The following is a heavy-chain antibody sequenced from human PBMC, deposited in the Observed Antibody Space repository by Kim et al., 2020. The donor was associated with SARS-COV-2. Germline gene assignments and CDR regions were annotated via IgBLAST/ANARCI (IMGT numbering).Heavy chain of an antibody. CDR3: ARGHYTGASSIDY. V-gene: IGHV1-69*01. Sequence: AQKFQGGVTITADESRSTVFLELSSLTSEDTAVYYCARGHYTGASSIDYWGQGSRVTVSS. D-gene: IGHD2-8*02. J-gene: IGHJ4*02.